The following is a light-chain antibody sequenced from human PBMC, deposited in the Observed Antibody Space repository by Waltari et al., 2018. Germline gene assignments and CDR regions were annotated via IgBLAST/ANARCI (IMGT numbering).Light chain of an antibody. J-gene: IGLJ2*01. CDR3: AAWDDSLSGPI. CDR1: NSNIKLNY. V-gene: IGLV1-47*01. Sequence: QSILTQPPSPSGTPGQRVTISCSGRNSNIKLNYVSWYQHLPETTPKLLIYRNSWRPSGVSDRFSASKSGTSASLAISGLRSEDEGDYYCAAWDDSLSGPIFGGGTRLTVL. CDR2: RNS.